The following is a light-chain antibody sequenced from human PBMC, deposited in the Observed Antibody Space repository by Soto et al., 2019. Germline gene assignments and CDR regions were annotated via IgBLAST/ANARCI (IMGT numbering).Light chain of an antibody. CDR1: QSVLHSPNNKNY. Sequence: DIVMTPSPDSLAVSLGEGATINCKXXQSVLHSPNNKNYLAWYQHKPGQSPKXXIYWASSRESGVPDRFSGSGSGTDFTLTISSLQSEDVAVYYCQQYYTNSWSFGQGTKVDIK. V-gene: IGKV4-1*01. J-gene: IGKJ1*01. CDR2: WAS. CDR3: QQYYTNSWS.